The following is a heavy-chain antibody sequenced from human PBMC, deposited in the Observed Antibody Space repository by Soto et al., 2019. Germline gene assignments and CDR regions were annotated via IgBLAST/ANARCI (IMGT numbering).Heavy chain of an antibody. CDR2: ISYDGSNK. Sequence: GGSLRLSCAASGFTFSSYAMHWVRQAPGKGLEWVAVISYDGSNKYYADPVKGRFTISRDNSKNTLYLQMNSLRAEDTAVYYCPRAILHFARLFGDGMDLWGQGTTVTVSS. CDR3: PRAILHFARLFGDGMDL. CDR1: GFTFSSYA. D-gene: IGHD3-9*01. V-gene: IGHV3-30-3*01. J-gene: IGHJ6*02.